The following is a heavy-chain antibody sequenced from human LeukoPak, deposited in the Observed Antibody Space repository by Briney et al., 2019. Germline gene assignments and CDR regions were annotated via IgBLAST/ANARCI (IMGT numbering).Heavy chain of an antibody. J-gene: IGHJ4*02. CDR2: IRYDGSNK. Sequence: TGGSLRLSCAASGFTFSSYGMHWVRQAPGKGLEWVAFIRYDGSNKYYADSVKGRFTISRDNFKNTLYLQMNSLRAEDTAVYYCARLGYCTNGVCYGFDYWGQGTLVTVSS. CDR1: GFTFSSYG. CDR3: ARLGYCTNGVCYGFDY. V-gene: IGHV3-30*02. D-gene: IGHD2-8*01.